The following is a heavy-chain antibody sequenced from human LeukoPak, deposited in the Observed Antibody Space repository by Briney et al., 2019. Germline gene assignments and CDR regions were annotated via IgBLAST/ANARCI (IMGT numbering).Heavy chain of an antibody. CDR3: ASHSGYDRD. Sequence: PSETLSLTCTVSGGSISSGDYFWGWIRQPPGGGLEWLGFISHSGTTYYTPSLQSRLTISLDTSNNHFSLRLTSVTAADPAVYYCASHSGYDRDWGQGTLVTVSS. CDR1: GGSISSGDYF. V-gene: IGHV4-30-4*01. D-gene: IGHD5-12*01. J-gene: IGHJ4*02. CDR2: ISHSGTT.